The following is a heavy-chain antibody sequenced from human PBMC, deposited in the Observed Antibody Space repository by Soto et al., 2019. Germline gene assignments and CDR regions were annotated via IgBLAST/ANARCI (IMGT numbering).Heavy chain of an antibody. CDR2: ISGSDGST. J-gene: IGHJ4*02. D-gene: IGHD6-13*01. CDR1: GFTFSSYA. CDR3: ARRSSRWYFDY. Sequence: EVQLLESGGGLVQPGGSLRLSCAASGFTFSSYAMNWVRQAPGKGLEWVSVISGSDGSTYYADSVKGRFTISRDNSKNTLNLQMNSLRAEATAVYYCARRSSRWYFDYWGQGTLVTVSS. V-gene: IGHV3-23*01.